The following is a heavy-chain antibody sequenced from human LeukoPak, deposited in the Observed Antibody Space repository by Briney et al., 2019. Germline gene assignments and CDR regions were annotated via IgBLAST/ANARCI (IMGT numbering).Heavy chain of an antibody. J-gene: IGHJ1*01. D-gene: IGHD3-3*01. Sequence: GGSLRLSCAASGFTFSTYWMHWVRQAPGKGLVWVSRIKSDGSTNYADSVKGRFTIPRDNAKNTLSLQMSSLRPEDTGVYYCARAPSEIGGYYPEYFRHWGQGTLVTVSS. CDR3: ARAPSEIGGYYPEYFRH. CDR1: GFTFSTYW. V-gene: IGHV3-74*01. CDR2: IKSDGST.